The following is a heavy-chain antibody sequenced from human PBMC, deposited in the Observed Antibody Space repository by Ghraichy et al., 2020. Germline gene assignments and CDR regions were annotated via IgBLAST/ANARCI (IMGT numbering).Heavy chain of an antibody. J-gene: IGHJ4*02. CDR2: ISYDGSNK. CDR3: AKTRRGLRFLEWLLPIDY. Sequence: GGSLRLSCAASGFTFSSYGMHWVRQAPGKGLEWVAVISYDGSNKYYADSVKGRFTISRDNSKNTLYLQMNSLRAEDTAVYYCAKTRRGLRFLEWLLPIDYWGQGTLVTVSS. D-gene: IGHD3-3*01. CDR1: GFTFSSYG. V-gene: IGHV3-30*18.